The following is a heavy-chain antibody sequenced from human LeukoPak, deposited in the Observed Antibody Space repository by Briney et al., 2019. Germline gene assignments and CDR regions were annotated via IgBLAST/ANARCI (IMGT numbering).Heavy chain of an antibody. J-gene: IGHJ1*01. Sequence: GGSLRLSCTASGFTFSSYGMHWVRQAPGKGLEWVSAISGSGGSTYYADSVKGRFTISRDNSKNTLYLQMNSLRAEDTAVYYCAKDPADYGDPQYFQHWGQGTLVTVSS. CDR1: GFTFSSYG. CDR3: AKDPADYGDPQYFQH. D-gene: IGHD4-17*01. V-gene: IGHV3-23*01. CDR2: ISGSGGST.